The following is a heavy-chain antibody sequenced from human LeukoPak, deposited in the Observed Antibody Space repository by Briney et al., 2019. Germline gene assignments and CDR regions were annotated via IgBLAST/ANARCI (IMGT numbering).Heavy chain of an antibody. D-gene: IGHD6-19*01. V-gene: IGHV4-61*08. Sequence: PSETLSLTCTVSGGSISSGGFYWSWIRQHPGKGLEWIGYIYYSGSTNYNPSLKSRVTISVDTSKNQFSLKLSSVTAADTAVYYCARVGAGPLDYWGQGTLVTVSS. J-gene: IGHJ4*02. CDR3: ARVGAGPLDY. CDR2: IYYSGST. CDR1: GGSISSGGFY.